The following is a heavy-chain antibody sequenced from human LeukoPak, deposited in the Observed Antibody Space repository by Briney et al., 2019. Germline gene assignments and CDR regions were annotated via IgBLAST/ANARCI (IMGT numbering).Heavy chain of an antibody. V-gene: IGHV4-34*01. Sequence: SETLSLTCGVYGGSFSDYYWTWIRQSPGMGLEWIGEIIHSGRTNYNPSLASRVSISVDTSKSQFSLELSSVTAADTAVYYCARGILVTVYAAFDYWGQGTLVTASS. CDR1: GGSFSDYY. J-gene: IGHJ4*02. CDR3: ARGILVTVYAAFDY. D-gene: IGHD2-8*01. CDR2: IIHSGRT.